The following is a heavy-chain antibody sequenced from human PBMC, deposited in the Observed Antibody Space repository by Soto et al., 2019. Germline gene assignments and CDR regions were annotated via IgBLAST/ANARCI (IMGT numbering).Heavy chain of an antibody. Sequence: QVQLVQSGAEVKKPGASVKVSCKPSGYNFTGYYMHWVRQAHGQGLEWMGWIKPNSGGTNYAQKFQGWVTMTRDTSISTAYMELSRLRSDDTAVYYCAIAPMQGFYYYYMDVWGKGTTVTVSS. V-gene: IGHV1-2*04. CDR1: GYNFTGYY. CDR2: IKPNSGGT. J-gene: IGHJ6*03. CDR3: AIAPMQGFYYYYMDV.